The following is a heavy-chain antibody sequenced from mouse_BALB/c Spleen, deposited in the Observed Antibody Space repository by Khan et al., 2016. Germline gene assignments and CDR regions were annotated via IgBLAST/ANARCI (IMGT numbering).Heavy chain of an antibody. Sequence: QIQLVQSGPELKKPGETVKISCKASGYTFTNYGMNWVKQAPGKGLKWMGWINTYTGEPTYADDFKGRFAFSLDTSASTAYLQINNLKNEDTATYVSAREPRSVDYWGQGTTLTVSS. CDR1: GYTFTNYG. CDR2: INTYTGEP. D-gene: IGHD2-10*02. V-gene: IGHV9-3-1*01. J-gene: IGHJ2*01. CDR3: AREPRSVDY.